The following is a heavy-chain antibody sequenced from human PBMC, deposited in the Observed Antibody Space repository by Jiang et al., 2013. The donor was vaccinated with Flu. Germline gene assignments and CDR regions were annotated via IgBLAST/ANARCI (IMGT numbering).Heavy chain of an antibody. D-gene: IGHD4/OR15-4a*01. V-gene: IGHV4-59*01. Sequence: SGPGLVKPSETLSLTCSVSGVSIDSFYWSWIRQPPGKKLEWIGYVYYLGNTNYNPSLKSRVTISTHTSRKYFSLRLTSVTAADTALYYCARGPYGAFDFWGQGIQVTVSS. CDR2: VYYLGNT. CDR3: ARGPYGAFDF. J-gene: IGHJ4*02. CDR1: GVSIDSFY.